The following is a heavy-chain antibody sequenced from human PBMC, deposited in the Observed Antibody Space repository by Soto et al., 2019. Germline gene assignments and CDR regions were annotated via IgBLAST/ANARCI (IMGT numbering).Heavy chain of an antibody. D-gene: IGHD3-22*01. CDR3: SSSFITMIVVVTIFDY. CDR2: IIPIFGTA. CDR1: GGTFSCYA. Sequence: SVKVSCKASGGTFSCYAISWVRQAPGHGLEWKGRIIPIFGTANYAQKFQGRVTITADESTSTAYMELSSLRSEDTAVYVCSSSFITMIVVVTIFDYWGKGTLVTVSS. V-gene: IGHV1-69*13. J-gene: IGHJ4*02.